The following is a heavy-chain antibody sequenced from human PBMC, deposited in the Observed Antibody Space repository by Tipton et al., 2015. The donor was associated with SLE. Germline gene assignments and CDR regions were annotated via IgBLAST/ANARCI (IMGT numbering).Heavy chain of an antibody. J-gene: IGHJ4*02. CDR1: GGSISSGSYY. CDR2: IYTSGIT. V-gene: IGHV4-61*02. D-gene: IGHD3-10*01. Sequence: TLYLSCTVSGGSISSGSYYWSWIRQPAGKGLEWIVRIYTSGITNYNPSLKSRVTISVDTSKNQFSLKLSSVTAADTAVYYCARAGEGVFDYWGQGTLVTVSS. CDR3: ARAGEGVFDY.